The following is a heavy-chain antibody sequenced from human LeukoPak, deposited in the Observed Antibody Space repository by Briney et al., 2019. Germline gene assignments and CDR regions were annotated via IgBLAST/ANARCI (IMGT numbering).Heavy chain of an antibody. Sequence: GASVKVSCKASGGTFSSYVISWVRQAPGQGLEWLGRFVPILGLANYAQKFQGRVTFTADISTSTAYMELSSLRSEDTAVYYCARDGKDIAVAIATTPPPFYYYGMDVWGQGTTVTVSS. CDR2: FVPILGLA. J-gene: IGHJ6*02. V-gene: IGHV1-69*04. D-gene: IGHD2-15*01. CDR1: GGTFSSYV. CDR3: ARDGKDIAVAIATTPPPFYYYGMDV.